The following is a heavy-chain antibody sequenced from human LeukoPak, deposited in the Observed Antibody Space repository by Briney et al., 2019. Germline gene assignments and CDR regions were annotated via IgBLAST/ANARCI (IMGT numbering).Heavy chain of an antibody. J-gene: IGHJ4*02. CDR3: ATPSGGLRY. D-gene: IGHD1-26*01. CDR2: INPNSGDT. V-gene: IGHV1-2*02. Sequence: ASVKVSCKASGYTFTSYGISWVRQAPGQGLEWMGWINPNSGDTSYTQKFQGRVILTRDTSISTAYMDLIRLTPDDTAVYYCATPSGGLRYWGQGTLVTVSS. CDR1: GYTFTSYG.